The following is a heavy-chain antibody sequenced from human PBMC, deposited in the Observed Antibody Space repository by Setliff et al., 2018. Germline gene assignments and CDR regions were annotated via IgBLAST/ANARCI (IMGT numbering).Heavy chain of an antibody. CDR1: GFTFRSYE. Sequence: GGSLRLSCAASGFTFRSYEMNWVRQTPGKGLEWVSYINSGGSKVYYADSVKGRFTISRDNSKNTVYLEMNNLRADDTAVYYCAGDPPRSDWRLDSWGQGTLVTVSS. CDR3: AGDPPRSDWRLDS. D-gene: IGHD1-26*01. V-gene: IGHV3-21*05. J-gene: IGHJ4*02. CDR2: INSGGSKV.